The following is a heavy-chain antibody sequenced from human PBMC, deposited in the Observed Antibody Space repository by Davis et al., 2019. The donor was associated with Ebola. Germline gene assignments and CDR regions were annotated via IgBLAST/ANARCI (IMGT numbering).Heavy chain of an antibody. D-gene: IGHD3-22*01. CDR2: INPSGGST. J-gene: IGHJ4*02. CDR3: ARGRGHYESSGGDF. CDR1: GYTFNSYY. Sequence: ASVKVSCKASGYTFNSYYIHWVRQAPGQGLEWMGIINPSGGSTTYAQKFQGRVTMTRDTSTRTVYLELSSLRSEDTAVYYCARGRGHYESSGGDFWGQGTLVTVSS. V-gene: IGHV1-46*02.